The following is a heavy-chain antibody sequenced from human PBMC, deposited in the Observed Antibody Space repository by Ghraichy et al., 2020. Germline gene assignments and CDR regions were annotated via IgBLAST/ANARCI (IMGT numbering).Heavy chain of an antibody. CDR2: ISGSGGST. J-gene: IGHJ3*02. V-gene: IGHV3-23*01. CDR1: GFTFSSYA. D-gene: IGHD2-15*01. Sequence: GGSLRLSCAASGFTFSSYAMSWVRQAPGKGLEWVSAISGSGGSTYYADSVKGRFTISRDNSKNTLYLQMNSLRAEDTAVYYCAKDRYCSGGSCQSNAFDIWGQGTMVTVSS. CDR3: AKDRYCSGGSCQSNAFDI.